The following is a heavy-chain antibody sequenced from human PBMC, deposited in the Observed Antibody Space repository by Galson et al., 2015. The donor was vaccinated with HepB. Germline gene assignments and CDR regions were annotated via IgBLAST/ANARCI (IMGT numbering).Heavy chain of an antibody. Sequence: SLRLSCAASGFTFSSCAVSWVRQAPGKGLEWVSGISGSGDDTYYADSVKGRFTISRDNSKNTLHVQMNSLRVEDTAIYYCVKSDCSSIDCRRFDYWGQGTLVTVSS. J-gene: IGHJ4*02. D-gene: IGHD2-2*01. CDR3: VKSDCSSIDCRRFDY. V-gene: IGHV3-23*01. CDR2: ISGSGDDT. CDR1: GFTFSSCA.